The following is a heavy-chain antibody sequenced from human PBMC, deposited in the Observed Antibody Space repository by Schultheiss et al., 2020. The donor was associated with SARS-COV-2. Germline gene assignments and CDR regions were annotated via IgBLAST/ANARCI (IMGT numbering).Heavy chain of an antibody. Sequence: SETLSLTCTVSGASVSSTSYYWVWIRQPPGKGLEWIGSIYYSGSTYYNPSLKSRVTISVDTSKNQFSLKLRSVTAADTAVFYCARRRYYDSYGGRNWFDPLGQGTLVTVSS. CDR1: GASVSSTSYY. CDR3: ARRRYYDSYGGRNWFDP. D-gene: IGHD3-22*01. V-gene: IGHV4-39*01. CDR2: IYYSGST. J-gene: IGHJ5*02.